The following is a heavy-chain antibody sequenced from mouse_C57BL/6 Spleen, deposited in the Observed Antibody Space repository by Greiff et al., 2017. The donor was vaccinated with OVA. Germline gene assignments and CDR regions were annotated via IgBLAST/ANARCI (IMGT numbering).Heavy chain of an antibody. D-gene: IGHD6-1*01. J-gene: IGHJ4*01. CDR2: IYPGNSDT. V-gene: IGHV1-5*01. CDR3: TRERDASYAMDD. CDR1: GYTFTSYW. Sequence: VQLQQSGTVLARPGASVKMSCKTSGYTFTSYWMHWVKQRPGQGLEWIGAIYPGNSDTSYNQKFKGKAKLTAVTSASTAYMELSSLTNEDSAVYYCTRERDASYAMDDRGQGTSVTVSS.